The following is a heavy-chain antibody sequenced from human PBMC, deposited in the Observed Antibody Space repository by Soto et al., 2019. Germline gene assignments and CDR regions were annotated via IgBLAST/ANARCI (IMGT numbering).Heavy chain of an antibody. CDR1: GFTFSSYS. D-gene: IGHD6-13*01. CDR3: GRVASSSSWTPDY. V-gene: IGHV3-21*01. CDR2: LTSTSSYT. Sequence: EVHLVESGGGLVEPGGSLRLSCAASGFTFSSYSMNWVRQVPGKGLEWVSSLTSTSSYTYYADSVKGRFTISRDNAKNSLFLQMNSLRAEDTAVYYCGRVASSSSWTPDYLGQGTLVTVSS. J-gene: IGHJ4*02.